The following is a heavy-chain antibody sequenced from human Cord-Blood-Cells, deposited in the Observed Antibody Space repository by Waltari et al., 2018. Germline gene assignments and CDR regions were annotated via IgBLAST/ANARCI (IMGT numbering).Heavy chain of an antibody. Sequence: QVQLVESGGGVVQPGRSLRLSCAASGFTFSSYAMHWVRQAPGKGLEWVAVISYDGSNKYYADSVKGRFTISRDNSKNTLYLQMNSLRAEDTAVYYCAGTKGNVDWYFDLWGRDTLVTVSS. V-gene: IGHV3-30-3*01. CDR3: AGTKGNVDWYFDL. D-gene: IGHD1-1*01. CDR1: GFTFSSYA. CDR2: ISYDGSNK. J-gene: IGHJ2*01.